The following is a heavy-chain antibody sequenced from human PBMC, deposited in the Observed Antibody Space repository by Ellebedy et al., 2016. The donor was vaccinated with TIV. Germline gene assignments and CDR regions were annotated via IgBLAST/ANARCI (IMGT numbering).Heavy chain of an antibody. J-gene: IGHJ4*02. D-gene: IGHD1-26*01. V-gene: IGHV3-7*01. Sequence: PGGSLRLSCEASGFTFSAYWVSWVRQVPGKGPEWMANIKEDGSQKDYVDSVKGRFTISRDNAKNSLYLEMNSLRVEDTALYYCVGQGAWEPDWGQGTLVTVAS. CDR2: IKEDGSQK. CDR3: VGQGAWEPD. CDR1: GFTFSAYW.